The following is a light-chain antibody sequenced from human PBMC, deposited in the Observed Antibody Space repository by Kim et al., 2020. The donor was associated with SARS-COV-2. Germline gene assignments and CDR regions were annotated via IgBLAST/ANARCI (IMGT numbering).Light chain of an antibody. J-gene: IGLJ1*01. Sequence: QSALTQSASVSGSPGQSITISCTGTISDVGAYNYVSWYQHHPGKAPKLMIYDVTKRPSGVSDRFSGSKSGNTASLTISGLQAEDETDYYCASHTTNTTPYVFGTGTKVTVL. CDR1: ISDVGAYNY. V-gene: IGLV2-14*03. CDR3: ASHTTNTTPYV. CDR2: DVT.